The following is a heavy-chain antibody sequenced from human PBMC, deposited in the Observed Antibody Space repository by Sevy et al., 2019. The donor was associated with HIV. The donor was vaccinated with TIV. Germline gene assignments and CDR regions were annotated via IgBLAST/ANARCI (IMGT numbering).Heavy chain of an antibody. Sequence: SETLSLTCAVYGGSFSGYYWSWIRQPPGKGLEWIGEINHSGSTNYNPSLKSRVTISVDTSKNQFSLKLSSVTAADTAVYNCARGLRYFDWSHHAFDIWGQGTMVTVSS. D-gene: IGHD3-9*01. V-gene: IGHV4-34*01. CDR1: GGSFSGYY. J-gene: IGHJ3*02. CDR3: ARGLRYFDWSHHAFDI. CDR2: INHSGST.